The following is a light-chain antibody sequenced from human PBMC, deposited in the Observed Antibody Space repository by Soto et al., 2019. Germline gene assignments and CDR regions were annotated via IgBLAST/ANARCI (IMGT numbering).Light chain of an antibody. CDR2: DSS. CDR3: QQYGSSPQT. Sequence: EIVLTQSPGTLSLSPGERATLSCRASQSLSSNFLAWYQQKPGQPPRLLIYDSSTRATGFPGRFSGSGSGTDFTLTISRLEPEDFAVYYCQQYGSSPQTFGQGTKVDIK. CDR1: QSLSSNF. V-gene: IGKV3-20*01. J-gene: IGKJ1*01.